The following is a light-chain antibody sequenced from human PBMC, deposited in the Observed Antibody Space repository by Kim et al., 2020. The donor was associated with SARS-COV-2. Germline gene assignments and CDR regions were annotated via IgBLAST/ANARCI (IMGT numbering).Light chain of an antibody. CDR1: RGGGGN. V-gene: IGKV3-15*01. J-gene: IGKJ5*01. Sequence: GGGGTGAGGAGRGGGGNLAWGQRKPGRAPGLRSGGTAVRAAGVPDRFSGSGSGTEFTLTISSLQSEDVAVYYCQQYNNWNTFGQGTRLEIK. CDR2: GTA. CDR3: QQYNNWNT.